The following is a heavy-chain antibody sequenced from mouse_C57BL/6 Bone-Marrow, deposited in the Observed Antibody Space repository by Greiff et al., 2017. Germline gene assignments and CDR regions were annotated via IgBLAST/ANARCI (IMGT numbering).Heavy chain of an antibody. D-gene: IGHD4-1*01. V-gene: IGHV3-6*01. Sequence: EVQVVESGPGLVKPSQSLSLTCSVTGYSITSGYYWNWIRQFPGNKLEWMGYISYDGSNNYNPSLKNRISITRDTSKNQFFLKLNSVTTEDTATYYCARAEELGRDYYAMDYWGQGTSVTVSS. J-gene: IGHJ4*01. CDR1: GYSITSGYY. CDR2: ISYDGSN. CDR3: ARAEELGRDYYAMDY.